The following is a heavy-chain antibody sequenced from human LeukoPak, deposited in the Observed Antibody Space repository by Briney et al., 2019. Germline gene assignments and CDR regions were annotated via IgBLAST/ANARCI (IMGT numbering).Heavy chain of an antibody. V-gene: IGHV3-7*01. J-gene: IGHJ4*02. Sequence: PGGSLRLSCAASGFSFSVNWMSWVRQAPGKGPEWVASMKQGGSEKYYVDSVSGRFTISRDNAKNSLYLQMNSLGAEDTAVYYCAKEGYWGQGTLVTVSS. CDR1: GFSFSVNW. CDR2: MKQGGSEK. CDR3: AKEGY.